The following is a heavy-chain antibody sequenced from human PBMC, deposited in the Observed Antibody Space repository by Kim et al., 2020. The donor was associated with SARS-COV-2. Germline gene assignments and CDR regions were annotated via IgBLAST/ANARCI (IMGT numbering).Heavy chain of an antibody. CDR3: ARVRGTRAAAGVDY. Sequence: SETLSLTCAVYGGSFSGYYWSWIRQPPGKGLEWIGEINHSGSTNYNPSLKSRVTISVDTSKNQFSLKLSSVTAADTAVYYCARVRGTRAAAGVDYWGQGTLVTVSS. CDR1: GGSFSGYY. D-gene: IGHD6-13*01. J-gene: IGHJ4*02. V-gene: IGHV4-34*01. CDR2: INHSGST.